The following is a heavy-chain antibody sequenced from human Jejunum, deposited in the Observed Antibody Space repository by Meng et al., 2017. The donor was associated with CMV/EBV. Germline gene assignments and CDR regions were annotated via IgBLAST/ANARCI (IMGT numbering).Heavy chain of an antibody. Sequence: YAMHWVRQAPGKGLEWVAVISFDGSNKYYADSVQGRFTISRDNSKNTLSLQMSSLRVEDTAVYYCAREAYYYDTSGYPRGNYFDYWGQGTLVTVSS. V-gene: IGHV3-30-3*01. CDR1: YA. J-gene: IGHJ4*02. CDR3: AREAYYYDTSGYPRGNYFDY. D-gene: IGHD3-22*01. CDR2: ISFDGSNK.